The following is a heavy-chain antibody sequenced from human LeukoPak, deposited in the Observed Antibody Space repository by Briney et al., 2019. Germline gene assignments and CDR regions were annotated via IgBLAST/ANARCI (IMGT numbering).Heavy chain of an antibody. J-gene: IGHJ5*02. V-gene: IGHV4-61*01. CDR2: ISYRGNP. Sequence: PSEALSLTCTVSGASVSSGSYYWSWVRQPPGKGLEWIGFISYRGNPNYNPSPKSRVTISADTSKNQFSLKLSSVIAADTAVYYCASLYCSRTSCYMDPWGQGTLVTVSS. CDR1: GASVSSGSYY. CDR3: ASLYCSRTSCYMDP. D-gene: IGHD2-2*02.